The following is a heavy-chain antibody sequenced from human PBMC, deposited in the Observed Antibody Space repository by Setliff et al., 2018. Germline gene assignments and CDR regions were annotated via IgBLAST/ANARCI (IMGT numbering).Heavy chain of an antibody. CDR3: AKAGGYNFAD. J-gene: IGHJ4*02. V-gene: IGHV4-59*08. CDR2: IYYTGAA. D-gene: IGHD1-1*01. CDR1: GGSISTYY. Sequence: SETLSLTCTVSGGSISTYYWSWIRQPPGKGLEWIAYIYYTGAAPYNPSLKSRLTISVDTSKNQFSLKLSSVTAADTAVYYCAKAGGYNFADWGQGTLVTVSS.